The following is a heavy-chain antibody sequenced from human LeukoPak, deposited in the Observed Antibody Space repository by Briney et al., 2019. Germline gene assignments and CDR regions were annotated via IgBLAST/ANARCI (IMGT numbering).Heavy chain of an antibody. J-gene: IGHJ6*03. CDR1: GFTFTTYW. Sequence: PGGSLRLSCAASGFTFTTYWMSWVRQAPGKGLEWVANVKQDGGAEFYVDSVKGRFTISRDNSKNTLYLQMTSLRVEDTAFYYCATNSRRPHQYYMDVWGKGTTVTVSS. CDR2: VKQDGGAE. V-gene: IGHV3-7*01. CDR3: ATNSRRPHQYYMDV. D-gene: IGHD1-14*01.